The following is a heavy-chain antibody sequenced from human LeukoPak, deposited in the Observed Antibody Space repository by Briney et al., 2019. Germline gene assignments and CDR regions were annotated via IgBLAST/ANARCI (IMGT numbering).Heavy chain of an antibody. CDR3: ARDFTVVAPGSV. J-gene: IGHJ4*02. CDR1: KFTFSIHT. V-gene: IGHV3-30-3*01. Sequence: PGGSLRLSCVASKFTFSIHTMHWVRQAPDKGLEWVAVISYDESNKYYADSVKGRFTISRNNSKNTLYLQMNSLKPEDTAVYFCARDFTVVAPGSVWGQGTLVTVSS. CDR2: ISYDESNK. D-gene: IGHD5-12*01.